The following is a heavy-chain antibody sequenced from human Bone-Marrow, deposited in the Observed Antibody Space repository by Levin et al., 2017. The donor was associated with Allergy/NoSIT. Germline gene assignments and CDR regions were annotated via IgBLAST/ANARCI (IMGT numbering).Heavy chain of an antibody. CDR1: GLSVTRNYY. Sequence: PSETLSLTCAVSGLSVTRNYYWGWIRQPPGKGLEWIGSIHHSGKTYRNPSLKGRVTISMDTPRNKFSLQLRSVTAADTAVYYCVRMGGDSSYCGATSCYYSYFYFMDVWGKGTAVTVSS. J-gene: IGHJ6*03. V-gene: IGHV4-38-2*01. CDR3: VRMGGDSSYCGATSCYYSYFYFMDV. D-gene: IGHD2-15*01. CDR2: IHHSGKT.